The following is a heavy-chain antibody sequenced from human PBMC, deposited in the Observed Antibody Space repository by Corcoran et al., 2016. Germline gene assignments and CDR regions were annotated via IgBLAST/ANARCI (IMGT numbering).Heavy chain of an antibody. Sequence: QVQLVESGGGVVQPGRSLRLSCAASGFTFSSYGMHWVRQAPGKGLEWVAVISYDGSNKYYADSVKGRFTISRDNSKNTLYLQMNSLRAEDTAVYYCAKGSHYDSSGYYWGQGTLVTVSS. D-gene: IGHD3-22*01. CDR2: ISYDGSNK. V-gene: IGHV3-30*18. CDR3: AKGSHYDSSGYY. CDR1: GFTFSSYG. J-gene: IGHJ4*02.